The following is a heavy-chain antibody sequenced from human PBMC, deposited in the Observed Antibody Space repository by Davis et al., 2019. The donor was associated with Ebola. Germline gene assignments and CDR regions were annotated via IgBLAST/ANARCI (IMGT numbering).Heavy chain of an antibody. V-gene: IGHV3-21*01. CDR3: ARSSIAARPGYYYGMDV. Sequence: GGSLRLSCAASGFTFSSYSTNWVRQAPGKGLEWVSSISSSSSYIYYADSVKGRFTISRDNAKNSLYLQMNSLRAEDTAVYYCARSSIAARPGYYYGMDVWGQGTTVTVSS. D-gene: IGHD6-6*01. CDR1: GFTFSSYS. CDR2: ISSSSSYI. J-gene: IGHJ6*02.